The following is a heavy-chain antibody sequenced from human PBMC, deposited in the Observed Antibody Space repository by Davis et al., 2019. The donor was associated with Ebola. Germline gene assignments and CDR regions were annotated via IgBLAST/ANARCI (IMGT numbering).Heavy chain of an antibody. CDR2: IHSNGIT. J-gene: IGHJ4*02. Sequence: PSETLSLTCNVSGDAITNYYWSWIRLPAGKGLEWIGRIHSNGITNYNPSLRSRVTMSLDTSRNQFSLRLTSLTAADTALYYCARASVMTAVTTFDSWGQGTLVTVPS. V-gene: IGHV4-4*07. CDR1: GDAITNYY. CDR3: ARASVMTAVTTFDS. D-gene: IGHD4-17*01.